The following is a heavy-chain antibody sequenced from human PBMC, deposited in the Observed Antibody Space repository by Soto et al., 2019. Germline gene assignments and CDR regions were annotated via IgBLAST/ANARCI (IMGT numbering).Heavy chain of an antibody. CDR3: PKDTAVAGGDFDY. Sequence: EVQLVESGGGLVQPGRSLRLSCAASGFTFDDYAMHWVRQAPGRGLEWVSGISWNSGSIGYADSVKGRFTISRDNAKNSLYLQMNSLRAEDTALYYCPKDTAVAGGDFDYWGQGTLVTVSS. J-gene: IGHJ4*02. CDR1: GFTFDDYA. D-gene: IGHD6-19*01. V-gene: IGHV3-9*01. CDR2: ISWNSGSI.